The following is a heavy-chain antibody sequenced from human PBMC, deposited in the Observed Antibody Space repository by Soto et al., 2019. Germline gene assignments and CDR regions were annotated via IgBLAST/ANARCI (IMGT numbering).Heavy chain of an antibody. J-gene: IGHJ4*02. V-gene: IGHV1-69*02. CDR1: GDTFSFYT. CDR3: AASYGSGYRAFDY. Sequence: QVQLVQSGAEVKKPGSSVKVSCKASGDTFSFYTINWVRQAPGLGLEWMGRVNPIVSMSNYAQKFQGRVTITADTSTNTAYMQLSSLRSEDTAIYYCAASYGSGYRAFDYWGQGALVTFSS. D-gene: IGHD3-10*01. CDR2: VNPIVSMS.